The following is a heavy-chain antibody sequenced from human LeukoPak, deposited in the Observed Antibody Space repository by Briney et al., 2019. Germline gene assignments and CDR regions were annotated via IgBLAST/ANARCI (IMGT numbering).Heavy chain of an antibody. CDR2: IYHSGSI. V-gene: IGHV4-38-2*01. CDR1: GYSISSGYY. CDR3: ARPVTTYWFDP. Sequence: KPSETLSLTCAVSGYSISSGYYWGWIRQPPGKGLEWIGSIYHSGSIYYNPSLKSRVTISVDASKNQFSLKLSSVTAADTAVYYCARPVTTYWFDPWGQGTLVTVSS. J-gene: IGHJ5*02. D-gene: IGHD4-17*01.